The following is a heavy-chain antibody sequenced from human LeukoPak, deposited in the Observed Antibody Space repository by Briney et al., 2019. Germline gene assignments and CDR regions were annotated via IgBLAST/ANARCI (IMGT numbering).Heavy chain of an antibody. J-gene: IGHJ6*02. D-gene: IGHD6-13*01. V-gene: IGHV1-18*01. CDR2: ISAYNGNT. CDR3: ARDSIAAAGIWFSWCMDV. CDR1: GYTFTSYG. Sequence: ASVKVSCKASGYTFTSYGISWVRQAPGQGLEWMGWISAYNGNTNYAQKLQGRVTMTTDTSTSTAYMELRSLRSDDTAVYYCARDSIAAAGIWFSWCMDVWGQGTTVTVSS.